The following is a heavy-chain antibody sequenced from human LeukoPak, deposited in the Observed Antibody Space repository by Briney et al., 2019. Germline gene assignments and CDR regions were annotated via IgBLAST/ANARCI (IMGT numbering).Heavy chain of an antibody. D-gene: IGHD3-16*02. CDR2: ISYDGNNK. V-gene: IGHV3-30*19. CDR1: GFTFSSYG. J-gene: IGHJ4*02. CDR3: AKEYFSASYRPSHFDY. Sequence: PGGSLRLSCATSGFTFSSYGIHWVRQAPGKGLEWVAFISYDGNNKYYADSVKGRFTISRDNSKNTLYLQMNSLRAEDTAVYSCAKEYFSASYRPSHFDYWGQGTLVTVSS.